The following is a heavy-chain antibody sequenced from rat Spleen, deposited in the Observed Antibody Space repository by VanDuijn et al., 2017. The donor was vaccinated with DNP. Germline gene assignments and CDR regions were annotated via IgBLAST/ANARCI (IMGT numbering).Heavy chain of an antibody. J-gene: IGHJ1*01. CDR2: VPSSGGST. V-gene: IGHV5S23*01. CDR1: GFSFSDYS. D-gene: IGHD5-1*01. CDR3: ARGSGTYYWYFDF. Sequence: EVQLVESGGGLVQAGRSLKLSCAASGFSFSDYSMAWVRQAPKRGLEWVASVPSSGGSTYYPDSVKGRFIISRDNARNTLYLQMNSLRSEDTATYFCARGSGTYYWYFDFWGPGTMVTVSS.